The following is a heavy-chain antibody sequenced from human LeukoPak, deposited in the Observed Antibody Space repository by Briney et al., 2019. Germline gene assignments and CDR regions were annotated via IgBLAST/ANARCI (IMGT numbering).Heavy chain of an antibody. Sequence: PGGSLRLSCAASGFTFSDYYMSWIRQAPGKGLEWVSYISSSGSTIYYADSVKGRFTISRDNAKNSLYLQMNSLRAEDTAVYYCAKEQVWFGELLSVWGQGTTVTVSS. CDR1: GFTFSDYY. CDR2: ISSSGSTI. D-gene: IGHD3-10*01. V-gene: IGHV3-11*01. J-gene: IGHJ6*02. CDR3: AKEQVWFGELLSV.